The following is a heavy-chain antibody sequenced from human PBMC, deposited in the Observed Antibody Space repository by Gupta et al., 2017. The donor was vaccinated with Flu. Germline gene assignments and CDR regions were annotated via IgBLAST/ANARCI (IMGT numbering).Heavy chain of an antibody. Sequence: EVQLVESGGGLVQPGRSLRLSCAASGFTFDDYAMHWVRQAPGKGLEWVSGISWNSGSIGYADSVKGRFTISRDNAKNSLYLQMNSLRAEDTALYYCAKDREQLVRGNYFDYWGQGTLVTVSS. CDR3: AKDREQLVRGNYFDY. J-gene: IGHJ4*02. V-gene: IGHV3-9*01. CDR1: GFTFDDYA. D-gene: IGHD6-6*01. CDR2: ISWNSGSI.